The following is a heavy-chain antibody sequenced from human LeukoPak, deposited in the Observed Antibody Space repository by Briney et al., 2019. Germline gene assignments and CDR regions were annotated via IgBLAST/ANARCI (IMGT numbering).Heavy chain of an antibody. CDR2: IIPIFGTA. CDR3: ASDIIVVVPAANPYYYYGMDV. D-gene: IGHD2-2*01. V-gene: IGHV1-69*06. Sequence: SVKVSCKASGGTFISYAISWVRQAPGQGLEWMGGIIPIFGTANYAQKFQGRVTIAADKSTSTAYMELSSLRSEDTAVYYCASDIIVVVPAANPYYYYGMDVWGKGTTVTVSS. J-gene: IGHJ6*04. CDR1: GGTFISYA.